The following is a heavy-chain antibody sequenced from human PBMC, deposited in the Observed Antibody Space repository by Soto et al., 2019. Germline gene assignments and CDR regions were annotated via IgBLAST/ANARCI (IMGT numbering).Heavy chain of an antibody. J-gene: IGHJ6*03. V-gene: IGHV3-11*01. Sequence: QVQLVESGGGLVKPGGSLRLSCEASGFTLSDYYMTWIRQAPGKGLEWISYISSSATIIYYADSVKGRFTISRDNAKTSLYLQMNSLRADDTAVHYCARAVKQWLVGGDYYYYYMDVWGKGTTVTVSS. CDR3: ARAVKQWLVGGDYYYYYMDV. CDR2: ISSSATII. CDR1: GFTLSDYY. D-gene: IGHD6-19*01.